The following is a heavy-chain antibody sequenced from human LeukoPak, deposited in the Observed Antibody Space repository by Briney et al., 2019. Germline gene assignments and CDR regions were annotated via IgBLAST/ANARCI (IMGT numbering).Heavy chain of an antibody. CDR3: ARDQVEYYYDSSGYYYDDY. Sequence: GGSLRLSCAASGFTFSSYWMSWVRQAPGKGLEWVANIKQDGSEKYYVDSVKGRFTISRDNARNSLYLQINSLRAEDTAVYYCARDQVEYYYDSSGYYYDDYWGQGTLVTVSS. CDR2: IKQDGSEK. D-gene: IGHD3-22*01. J-gene: IGHJ4*02. V-gene: IGHV3-7*01. CDR1: GFTFSSYW.